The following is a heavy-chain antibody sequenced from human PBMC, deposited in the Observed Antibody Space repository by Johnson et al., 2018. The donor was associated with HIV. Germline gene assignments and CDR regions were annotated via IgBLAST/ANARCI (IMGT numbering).Heavy chain of an antibody. V-gene: IGHV3-53*01. J-gene: IGHJ3*02. CDR3: ARDHLRRSHAFDI. D-gene: IGHD2-15*01. Sequence: VQLVESGGGLIQPGGSLRLSCAASGFTVSSNYMSWVRQAPGKGLEWVSVIYSGGSTFYADSVKGRFTISSDNSKNTLYLQLTSLRAEDTAVYYCARDHLRRSHAFDIWGQGTMVTVSS. CDR2: IYSGGST. CDR1: GFTVSSNY.